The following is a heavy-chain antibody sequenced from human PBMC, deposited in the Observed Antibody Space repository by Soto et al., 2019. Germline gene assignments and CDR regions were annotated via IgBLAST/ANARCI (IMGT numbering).Heavy chain of an antibody. D-gene: IGHD2-15*01. CDR2: INHSGST. CDR3: AREGYCSGGSCYVDDAFDI. V-gene: IGHV4-34*01. CDR1: GGSFSGYY. J-gene: IGHJ3*02. Sequence: QVQLQQWGAGLLKPSETLSLTCAVYGGSFSGYYWSWIRQPPGKGLEWIGEINHSGSTNYNPSLKSRVTTSVDTSKNQFSLKLSSVTAADTAVYYCAREGYCSGGSCYVDDAFDIWGQGTMVTVSS.